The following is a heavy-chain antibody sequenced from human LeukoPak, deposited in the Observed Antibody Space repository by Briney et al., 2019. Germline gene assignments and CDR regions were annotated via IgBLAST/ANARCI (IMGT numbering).Heavy chain of an antibody. V-gene: IGHV3-23*01. CDR3: AKSEGIRDYYDSSGYYYDY. D-gene: IGHD3-22*01. Sequence: GGSLRLSCAASGFTFSSYAMSWVRQAPGKGLEWVSAISGSGGSTYYADSVKGRFTISRDNSKNTLYLQMNSLRAEDTAVYYCAKSEGIRDYYDSSGYYYDYWGQGTLVTVPS. J-gene: IGHJ4*02. CDR1: GFTFSSYA. CDR2: ISGSGGST.